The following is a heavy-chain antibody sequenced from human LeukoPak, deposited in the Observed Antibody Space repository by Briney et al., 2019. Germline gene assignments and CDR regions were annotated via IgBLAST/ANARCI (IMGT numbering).Heavy chain of an antibody. CDR1: GYSISSGYY. J-gene: IGHJ4*02. Sequence: SETLSLTCTVSGYSISSGYYWGWIRQPPGKGLEWIGSIYHSGSTYYNPSLKSRVTISVDTSKNQFSLKLSSVTAADTAVYYCARGHSGITIWSYWGQGTLVTVSS. CDR2: IYHSGST. V-gene: IGHV4-38-2*02. D-gene: IGHD3-3*01. CDR3: ARGHSGITIWSY.